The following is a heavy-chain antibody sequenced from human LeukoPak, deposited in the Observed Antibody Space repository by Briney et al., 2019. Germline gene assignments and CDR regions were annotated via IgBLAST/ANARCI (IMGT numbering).Heavy chain of an antibody. CDR1: GFTFSSYA. V-gene: IGHV3-23*01. CDR3: AKARRIQDYYDSSGYFFYFDY. D-gene: IGHD3-22*01. CDR2: ISGSGGST. Sequence: GGSLRLSCAASGFTFSSYAMSWVRQASGKGLEWVSAISGSGGSTYYADSVKGRFTISRDNSKNTLYLQMNSLRAEDTAVYYCAKARRIQDYYDSSGYFFYFDYWGQGTLVTVSS. J-gene: IGHJ4*02.